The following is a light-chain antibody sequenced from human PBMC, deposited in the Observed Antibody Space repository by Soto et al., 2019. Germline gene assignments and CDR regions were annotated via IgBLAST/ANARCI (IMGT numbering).Light chain of an antibody. CDR1: QSVRGW. V-gene: IGKV1-5*01. J-gene: IGKJ1*01. CDR3: QQYNSYS. CDR2: DAS. Sequence: DVKVSQSPSSLSASVGDRGTITCRASQSVRGWLAWYQHKPGKAPKLLIYDASNLQSGVPSRFIGSGSGTEFTLAISSLQPDDLSTYYCQQYNSYSFGQGTKVDIK.